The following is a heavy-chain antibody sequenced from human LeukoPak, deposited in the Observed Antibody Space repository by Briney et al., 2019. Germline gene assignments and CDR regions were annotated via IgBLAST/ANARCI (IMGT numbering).Heavy chain of an antibody. D-gene: IGHD3-10*01. CDR2: IYPSDSDT. CDR3: AKGDGEFEY. J-gene: IGHJ4*02. CDR1: GYKFTSYW. Sequence: GESLKISCEASGYKFTSYWIGWMRQMPGKGLEWMGVIYPSDSDTRYILSFEGQVTISADKSINTAYLQWSSLRPSDTAVYYCAKGDGEFEYWGQGTLVTVSS. V-gene: IGHV5-51*01.